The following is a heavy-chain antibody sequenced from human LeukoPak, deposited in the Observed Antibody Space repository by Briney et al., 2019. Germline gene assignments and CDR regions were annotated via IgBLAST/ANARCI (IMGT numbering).Heavy chain of an antibody. V-gene: IGHV1-69*13. J-gene: IGHJ4*02. CDR3: ARDKDYGEGGFDY. CDR1: GGTFSSYA. CDR2: IIPIFGTA. D-gene: IGHD4/OR15-4a*01. Sequence: SVKVSCKASGGTFSSYAISWVRQSPGQGLEWMGGIIPIFGTANYAQKFQGRVTITADESTSTAYMELSSLRSEDTAVYYCARDKDYGEGGFDYWGQGTLVTVSS.